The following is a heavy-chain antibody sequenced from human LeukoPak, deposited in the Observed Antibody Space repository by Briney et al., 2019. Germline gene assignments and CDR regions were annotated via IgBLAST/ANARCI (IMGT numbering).Heavy chain of an antibody. V-gene: IGHV4-59*01. D-gene: IGHD3-16*01. J-gene: IGHJ3*02. Sequence: SETLSLTCTVSGGSITSSYWSWIRQHPGKGLEWIGYIYYSGNTKYNPSLKSRVTVSVDTSKNQFSLKLSSMTAADTATYYCARDRIIPVGGAFDIWGQGAMVSVSS. CDR3: ARDRIIPVGGAFDI. CDR1: GGSITSSY. CDR2: IYYSGNT.